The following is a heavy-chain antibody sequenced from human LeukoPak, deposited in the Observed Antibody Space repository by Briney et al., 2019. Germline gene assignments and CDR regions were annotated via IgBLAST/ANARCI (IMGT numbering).Heavy chain of an antibody. CDR1: GFTFSSYG. J-gene: IGHJ6*03. Sequence: GGSLRLSCAASGFTFSSYGMSWVRQAPGRGLEWVSAISGSGGSTYYADSVKGRFTISRDNAKNSLYLQMNSLRAEDTAVYYCARDWRLRSDYMDVWGKGTTVTVSS. CDR3: ARDWRLRSDYMDV. V-gene: IGHV3-23*01. D-gene: IGHD6-25*01. CDR2: ISGSGGST.